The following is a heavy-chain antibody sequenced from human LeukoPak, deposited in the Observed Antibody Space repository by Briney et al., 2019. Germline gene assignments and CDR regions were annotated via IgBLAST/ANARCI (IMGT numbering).Heavy chain of an antibody. J-gene: IGHJ3*02. D-gene: IGHD3-22*01. CDR1: GGSISSYY. Sequence: SETLSLTCTGSGGSISSYYWSWIRQPAGKELEGIGRIYTSGSNNYNPSLKSRVTMSVDTPKNQFSLKLSSVTAADTGVYYCAGYDSSGLEAFDIWGPGTMVTVSS. CDR2: IYTSGSN. CDR3: AGYDSSGLEAFDI. V-gene: IGHV4-4*07.